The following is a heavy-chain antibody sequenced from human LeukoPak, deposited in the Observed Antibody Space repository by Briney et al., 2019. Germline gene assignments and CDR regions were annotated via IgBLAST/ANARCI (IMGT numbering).Heavy chain of an antibody. Sequence: SETLSLTCTVSGGSVSSGSYYWSWIRQPPGKGLEWIGYVFYSGSTNYNPSLKSRVTISVDTSKNQFSLKLSSVTAADTAVYYCARESYSSSWYDDYWGQGTLVTVSS. V-gene: IGHV4-61*01. CDR2: VFYSGST. J-gene: IGHJ4*02. D-gene: IGHD6-13*01. CDR1: GGSVSSGSYY. CDR3: ARESYSSSWYDDY.